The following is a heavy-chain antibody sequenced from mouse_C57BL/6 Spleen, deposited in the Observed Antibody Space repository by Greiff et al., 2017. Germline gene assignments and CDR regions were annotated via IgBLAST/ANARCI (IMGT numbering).Heavy chain of an antibody. J-gene: IGHJ3*01. CDR3: AIKDYDEGTWFAY. D-gene: IGHD2-4*01. CDR1: GYTFTSYW. V-gene: IGHV1-74*01. Sequence: QVQLKQPGAELVKPGASVKVSCKASGYTFTSYWMHWVKQRPGQGLEWIGRIHPSDSDTNYNQKFKGKATLTVDKSSSTAYMQLSSLTSEDSAVYYCAIKDYDEGTWFAYWGQGTLVTVSA. CDR2: IHPSDSDT.